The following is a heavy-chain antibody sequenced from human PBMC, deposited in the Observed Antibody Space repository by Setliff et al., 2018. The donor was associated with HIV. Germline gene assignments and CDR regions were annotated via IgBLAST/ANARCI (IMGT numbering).Heavy chain of an antibody. CDR3: ARGHGGTHRAYYYYYMDV. CDR2: IIPIFGTT. J-gene: IGHJ6*03. CDR1: GGTFNGFA. D-gene: IGHD1-1*01. V-gene: IGHV1-69*06. Sequence: SVKVSCKASGGTFNGFAISWVRQAPGQGLEWMGRIIPIFGTTDYAQKLQGRVTITADKSTSTAYMELSSLRSEDTAVYYCARGHGGTHRAYYYYYMDVWGKGTTVTVSS.